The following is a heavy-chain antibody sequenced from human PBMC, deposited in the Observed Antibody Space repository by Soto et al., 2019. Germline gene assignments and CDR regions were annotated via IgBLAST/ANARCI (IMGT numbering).Heavy chain of an antibody. CDR3: AREGGGDCHVPPCWFDP. V-gene: IGHV1-18*01. CDR2: ISVYNGNT. J-gene: IGHJ5*02. Sequence: QVQLVQSGAEVKKPGASVKVSCKASGYTFTSYGISWVRQAPGQGLEWMGWISVYNGNTNYGKKLQGRVTMTTDTSTSTAYMELRSLRADDTAVYYCAREGGGDCHVPPCWFDPWGQGTLVTVSS. CDR1: GYTFTSYG. D-gene: IGHD2-21*01.